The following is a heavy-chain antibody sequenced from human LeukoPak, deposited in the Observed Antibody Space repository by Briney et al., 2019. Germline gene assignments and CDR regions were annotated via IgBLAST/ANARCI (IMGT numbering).Heavy chain of an antibody. J-gene: IGHJ5*02. Sequence: GGSLRLSCAASVFSFNTYEMSWVRQAPGKSLEWVSYISESGSTTYYADSVKGRFTISRDNAKNSLYLQMNSLRVEDTAVYYCARDRSSGWSGNWFDPWGQGTLVTVSS. CDR2: ISESGSTT. D-gene: IGHD6-19*01. CDR1: VFSFNTYE. CDR3: ARDRSSGWSGNWFDP. V-gene: IGHV3-48*03.